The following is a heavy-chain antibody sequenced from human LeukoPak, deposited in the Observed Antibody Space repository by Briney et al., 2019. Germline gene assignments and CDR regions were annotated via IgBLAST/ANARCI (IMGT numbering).Heavy chain of an antibody. D-gene: IGHD1-26*01. CDR3: VRGGTYYLPY. CDR1: GVSITDNW. J-gene: IGHJ4*02. CDR2: ILHTGPT. Sequence: SETVSLPCAVSGVSITDNWWSWVRQPPGKGLEWIGEILHTGPTNFNPSLKSRVTISMDKSKNQLSLRLNSVTAADTAIYYCVRGGTYYLPYWGQGILVTVSS. V-gene: IGHV4-4*02.